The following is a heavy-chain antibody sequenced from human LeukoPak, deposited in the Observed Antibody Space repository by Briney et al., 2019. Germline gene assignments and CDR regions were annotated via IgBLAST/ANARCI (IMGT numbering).Heavy chain of an antibody. CDR2: ISYDGTTK. D-gene: IGHD3-3*01. CDR1: GFTFDYAW. V-gene: IGHV3-30*03. Sequence: PGGSLRLSCAAAGFTFDYAWMSWVRQAPGKGLEWVAVISYDGTTKHYADSVKGRLTLSRDSSKNTVFLQMNSLRLEDTAVYYCARERAYFDFWSGPAYWGQGTLVTVSS. CDR3: ARERAYFDFWSGPAY. J-gene: IGHJ4*02.